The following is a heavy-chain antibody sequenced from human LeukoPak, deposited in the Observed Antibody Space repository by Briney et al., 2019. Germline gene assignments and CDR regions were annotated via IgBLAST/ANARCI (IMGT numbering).Heavy chain of an antibody. CDR1: GFTFDDYA. J-gene: IGHJ5*02. CDR3: AKDRGA. Sequence: PGGSLRLSCAASGFTFDDYAMHWVRQAPGKGLEWVSGISWNSGSIGYADSVKGRFTISRDNAKNSLYLQMNSLRAEDTALYYCAKDRGAWGQGTLVTVSS. CDR2: ISWNSGSI. V-gene: IGHV3-9*01.